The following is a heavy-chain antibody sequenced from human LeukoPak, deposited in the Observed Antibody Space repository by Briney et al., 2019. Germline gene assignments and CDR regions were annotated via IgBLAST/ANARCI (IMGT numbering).Heavy chain of an antibody. V-gene: IGHV1-69*05. CDR1: GGTFSSYA. CDR3: ARDTQQLFDNDY. CDR2: IITIFGTA. Sequence: ASVKVSCKASGGTFSSYAISWVRQDPGQGLEWMGGIITIFGTANYAQKFKGRVTITTDESTSTAYMELSSLRSEDTAVYYSARDTQQLFDNDYWGQGTLVTVSS. D-gene: IGHD6-13*01. J-gene: IGHJ4*02.